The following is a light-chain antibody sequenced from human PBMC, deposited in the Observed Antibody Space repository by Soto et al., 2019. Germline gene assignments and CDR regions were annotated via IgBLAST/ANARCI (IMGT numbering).Light chain of an antibody. V-gene: IGLV2-14*01. J-gene: IGLJ2*01. CDR3: CSYTSSSTVV. CDR1: SSDVGAYNY. CDR2: EVS. Sequence: ALTQPASVSGSPGQSITISCTGASSDVGAYNYVSWYQQHPGKAPKLMIYEVSNRPSGVSNRFSGSKSGNTASLTISGLQAEDEADYYCCSYTSSSTVVFGGGTKLTVL.